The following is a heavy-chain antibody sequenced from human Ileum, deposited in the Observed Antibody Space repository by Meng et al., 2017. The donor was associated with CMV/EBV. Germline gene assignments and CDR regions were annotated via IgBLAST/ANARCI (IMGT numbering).Heavy chain of an antibody. D-gene: IGHD6-19*01. Sequence: VSGGSMTSGCYYWSWIRQHPGKGLEWIGYIYHSGNTYYNPSLKSRVSISIDTSKNQFSLNLTSVTAADTAVYYCARLAAGINWFDPWGQGTLVTVSS. CDR2: IYHSGNT. V-gene: IGHV4-31*02. J-gene: IGHJ5*02. CDR1: GGSMTSGCYY. CDR3: ARLAAGINWFDP.